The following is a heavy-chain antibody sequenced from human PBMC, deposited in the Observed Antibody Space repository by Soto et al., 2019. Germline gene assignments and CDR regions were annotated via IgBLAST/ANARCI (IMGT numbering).Heavy chain of an antibody. D-gene: IGHD6-19*01. Sequence: QITLKESGPPLVKPTQTLTLTCTFSGFSLSTSGVGVGWIRQPPGKALEWLALVFWDGDQRYSPSLKSRLTLTKDTSNTQVVLTMTNMDPVDTATYSCAHSRTGAGIDYWGQGTLVTVSS. CDR3: AHSRTGAGIDY. J-gene: IGHJ4*02. V-gene: IGHV2-5*02. CDR2: VFWDGDQ. CDR1: GFSLSTSGVG.